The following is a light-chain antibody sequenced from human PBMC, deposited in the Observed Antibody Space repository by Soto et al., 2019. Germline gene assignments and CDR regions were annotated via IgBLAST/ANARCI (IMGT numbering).Light chain of an antibody. J-gene: IGKJ5*01. V-gene: IGKV1-5*01. CDR2: DAS. CDR3: QQSDSIPIT. CDR1: QSISSW. Sequence: GDRVTITCRASQSISSWLAWYQQKPGKAPKFLIYDASNLESGVPSRFSGSGSGTEFTLTISSLQPEDFATYYCQQSDSIPITFGQGTRLEIK.